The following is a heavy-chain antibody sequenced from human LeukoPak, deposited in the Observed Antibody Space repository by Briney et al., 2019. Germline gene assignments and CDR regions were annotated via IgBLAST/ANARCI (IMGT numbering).Heavy chain of an antibody. Sequence: SETLSLTCAVYGGSFSGYYWSWIRQPPGKGLEWIGEINHSGSTNYNPSLKSRVTISVDTSKNQFSLKLSSVTAADTAVYYCARGPILMGALDYWGQGTLVTVSS. D-gene: IGHD1-26*01. CDR1: GGSFSGYY. CDR2: INHSGST. J-gene: IGHJ4*02. CDR3: ARGPILMGALDY. V-gene: IGHV4-34*01.